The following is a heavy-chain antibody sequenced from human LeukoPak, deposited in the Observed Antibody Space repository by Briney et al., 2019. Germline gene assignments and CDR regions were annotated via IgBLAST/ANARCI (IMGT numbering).Heavy chain of an antibody. Sequence: ASVKVSCKASGYTFTSYGISWVRQAPGQGLEWMGWISAYYGNTNYAQKLQGRVTMTTDTSTSTAYMELRSLRSDDTAVYYCARDLQDKVWLGAVYYYYGMDVWGQGTTVTVSS. D-gene: IGHD5/OR15-5a*01. J-gene: IGHJ6*02. CDR3: ARDLQDKVWLGAVYYYYGMDV. CDR1: GYTFTSYG. CDR2: ISAYYGNT. V-gene: IGHV1-18*01.